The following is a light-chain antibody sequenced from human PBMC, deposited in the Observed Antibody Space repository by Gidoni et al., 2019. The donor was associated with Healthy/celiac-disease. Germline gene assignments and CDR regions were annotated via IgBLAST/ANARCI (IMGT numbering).Light chain of an antibody. CDR2: DAS. V-gene: IGKV3-11*01. CDR3: QQRSNWRAIT. CDR1: QSVSSY. J-gene: IGKJ5*01. Sequence: EIVLTQSPATLSLSPGERATLSCRASQSVSSYLAWYQQKPGQAPRLLIYDASNRATGIPARLSGSGSGTDLTLTISSLEPEDFAVYYCQQRSNWRAITFGQGTRLEIK.